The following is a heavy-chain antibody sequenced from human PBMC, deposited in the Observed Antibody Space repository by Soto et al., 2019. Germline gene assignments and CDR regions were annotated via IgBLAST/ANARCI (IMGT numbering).Heavy chain of an antibody. CDR1: GGSISSGGYY. V-gene: IGHV4-31*03. CDR2: IYYSGST. Sequence: QVQLQESGPGLVKPSQTLSLTCTVSGGSISSGGYYWSWIHQHPGKGLEWIGYIYYSGSTYYNPSLKSRVTISVDTSKNQFSLKLSSVTAADTAVYYCARDFNDYVWGSYRPAGAFDIWGQGTMVTVSS. CDR3: ARDFNDYVWGSYRPAGAFDI. D-gene: IGHD3-16*02. J-gene: IGHJ3*02.